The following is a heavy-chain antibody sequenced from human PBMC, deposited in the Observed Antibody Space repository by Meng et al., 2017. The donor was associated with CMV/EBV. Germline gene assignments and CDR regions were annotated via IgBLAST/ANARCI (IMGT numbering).Heavy chain of an antibody. Sequence: SETLSLTCAVYGGSFSGYYWSWIRQPPGKGLEWIGEINHSGSTNYNPSLKSRVTISVDTSKNRFSLKLSSVTAADTAVYYCARADIVVVPAAIRYYYYGMDVWGQGTTVTVSS. J-gene: IGHJ6*02. CDR3: ARADIVVVPAAIRYYYYGMDV. V-gene: IGHV4-34*01. D-gene: IGHD2-2*02. CDR2: INHSGST. CDR1: GGSFSGYY.